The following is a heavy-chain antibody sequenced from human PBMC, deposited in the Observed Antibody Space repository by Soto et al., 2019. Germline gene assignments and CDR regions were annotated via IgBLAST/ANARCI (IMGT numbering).Heavy chain of an antibody. D-gene: IGHD1-7*01. CDR1: GFTFSGYS. J-gene: IGHJ4*02. Sequence: PGESLKISCAASGFTFSGYSMNWVRQAPGKGLEWVSSMTSSGSHIYYTHSVKGRFTISRDNANNALYLQMDGLRAEDTAVYYCGRAAIRGELLEYWGQGTQVTVSS. V-gene: IGHV3-21*01. CDR2: MTSSGSHI. CDR3: GRAAIRGELLEY.